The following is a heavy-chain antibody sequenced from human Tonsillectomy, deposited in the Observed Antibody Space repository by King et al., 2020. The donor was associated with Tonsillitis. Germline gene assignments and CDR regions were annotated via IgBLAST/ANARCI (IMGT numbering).Heavy chain of an antibody. V-gene: IGHV3-74*01. CDR3: ARGGHIVVVDDAFDI. CDR1: GFTFSSYW. D-gene: IGHD2-21*01. Sequence: VQLVQSGGGLVQPGGSLRLSCAASGFTFSSYWMHWVRQGPGKGLVWVSRINSDGSSTTYADSVKGRFTISRDNAKNTLYVQMNSLRAEDTAVYYCARGGHIVVVDDAFDIWGQGPRVSVSS. CDR2: INSDGSST. J-gene: IGHJ3*02.